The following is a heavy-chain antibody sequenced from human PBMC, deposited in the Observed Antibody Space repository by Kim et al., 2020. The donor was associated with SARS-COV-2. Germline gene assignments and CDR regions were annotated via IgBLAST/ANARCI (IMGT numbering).Heavy chain of an antibody. CDR1: GYTFTSYG. CDR2: ISAYNGNT. D-gene: IGHD3-22*01. J-gene: IGHJ4*02. Sequence: ASVKVSCKASGYTFTSYGISWVRQAPGLGLEWMGWISAYNGNTNYAQKLHGRVTMTTDTSTSTAYMELRSLRSDDTAVYYCARLGGYSYDSSGRPNWGLSWWGQGTLVTVSA. V-gene: IGHV1-18*01. CDR3: ARLGGYSYDSSGRPNWGLSW.